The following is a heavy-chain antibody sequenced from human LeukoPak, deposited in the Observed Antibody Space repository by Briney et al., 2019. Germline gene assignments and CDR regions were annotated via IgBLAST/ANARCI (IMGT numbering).Heavy chain of an antibody. CDR2: IYSSGTT. CDR1: EGSISNYY. CDR3: ASERGVYSYPYCYIDV. D-gene: IGHD5-18*01. V-gene: IGHV4-4*07. Sequence: SETLSLTCTVSEGSISNYYWSWIRQPAGKGLEWIGRIYSSGTTNYSPSLKSRVTISLDTSNNQYSLKLSSVTAADTAMYYCASERGVYSYPYCYIDVWRKGITVTVSS. J-gene: IGHJ6*03.